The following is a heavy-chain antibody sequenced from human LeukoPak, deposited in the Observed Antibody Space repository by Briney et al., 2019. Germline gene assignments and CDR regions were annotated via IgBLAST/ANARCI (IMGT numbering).Heavy chain of an antibody. V-gene: IGHV3-21*01. CDR2: ISSSSSYI. Sequence: GGSLRLSCAASGFTFSSYSTNWVRQAPGKGLEWVSSISSSSSYIYYADSVKGRFTISRDNAKNSLYLQMNSLRAEDTAVYYCASSPTGGSGSYYFDYWGQGTLVTVSS. J-gene: IGHJ4*02. CDR1: GFTFSSYS. D-gene: IGHD3-10*01. CDR3: ASSPTGGSGSYYFDY.